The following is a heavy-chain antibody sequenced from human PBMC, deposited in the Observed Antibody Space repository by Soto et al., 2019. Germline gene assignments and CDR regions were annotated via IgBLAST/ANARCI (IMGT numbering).Heavy chain of an antibody. D-gene: IGHD5-18*01. J-gene: IGHJ3*02. Sequence: SETLSLTCTVSGGSISSGNYYWSWIRQHPGKGLEWIGYIYSSGSTYYNPSLKSRVTMSVDTSKNQFSLKLSSVTAADTAVYYCARDSRNSYGYGDVFDIWDQGTMVTVSS. V-gene: IGHV4-31*03. CDR2: IYSSGST. CDR3: ARDSRNSYGYGDVFDI. CDR1: GGSISSGNYY.